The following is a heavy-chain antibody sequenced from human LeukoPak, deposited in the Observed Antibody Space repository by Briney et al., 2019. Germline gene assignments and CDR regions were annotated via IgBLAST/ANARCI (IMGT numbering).Heavy chain of an antibody. J-gene: IGHJ6*03. CDR3: ARDWDYYMDV. Sequence: GGSLRLSCAASGLTFSNYWMHWVRQAPGKGLVWVSRIDGDGISTTYADSVKGRFTISRDNAKNTLYLQMNSLRAEDTAMYYCARDWDYYMDVWGKGTTVTISS. V-gene: IGHV3-74*01. D-gene: IGHD3-16*01. CDR2: IDGDGIST. CDR1: GLTFSNYW.